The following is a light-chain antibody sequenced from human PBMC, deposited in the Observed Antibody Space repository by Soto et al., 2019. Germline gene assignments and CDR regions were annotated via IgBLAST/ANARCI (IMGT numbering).Light chain of an antibody. J-gene: IGLJ2*01. CDR2: GNS. CDR1: SSNIGAGYD. Sequence: QAVVTQPPSVSGAPGQRVTISCTGSSSNIGAGYDVHWYQQLPGTAPKLLIYGNSNRPSGVPDRFSGSKSGTSASLAITGLQAEDEADYYCQSYDSSLSVVVFDGGTQLTVL. V-gene: IGLV1-40*01. CDR3: QSYDSSLSVVV.